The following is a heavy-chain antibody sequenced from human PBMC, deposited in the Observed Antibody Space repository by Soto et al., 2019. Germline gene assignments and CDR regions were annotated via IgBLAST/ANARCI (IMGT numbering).Heavy chain of an antibody. CDR1: GDSISSVGYY. J-gene: IGHJ4*02. Sequence: SETLSLTCTVSGDSISSVGYYWTWIRQHPGKGLEWIGYIYHSGSTFYNPSLMSRVTMSVDTSKNQFSLKLSSMTAAETAVYYCASFNDRSKTAAILYWGQGTLVTVPS. CDR2: IYHSGST. V-gene: IGHV4-31*03. D-gene: IGHD2-2*02. CDR3: ASFNDRSKTAAILY.